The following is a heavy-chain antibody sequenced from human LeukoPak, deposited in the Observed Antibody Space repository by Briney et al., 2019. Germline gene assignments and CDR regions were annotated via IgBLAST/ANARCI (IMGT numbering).Heavy chain of an antibody. CDR2: ISGSGGST. CDR3: AKTPFLYYDFWSGQGDFDY. D-gene: IGHD3-3*01. V-gene: IGHV3-23*01. J-gene: IGHJ4*02. Sequence: GGSLRLSCAASGFTFSSYAMGWVRQAPGKGLEWVSAISGSGGSTYYADSVKGRFTISRDNSKNTLYLQMNSLRAEDTAVYYCAKTPFLYYDFWSGQGDFDYWGQGTLVTVSS. CDR1: GFTFSSYA.